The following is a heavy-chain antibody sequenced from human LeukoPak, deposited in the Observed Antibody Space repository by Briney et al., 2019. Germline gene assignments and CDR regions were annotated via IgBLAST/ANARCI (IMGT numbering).Heavy chain of an antibody. V-gene: IGHV1-24*01. Sequence: ASVKVSCKVSGHTLTDLSTHWVRQTPGGGLEWMGGLDPEDGETIYAQKFQGRVTMTEDTSTDTAYMELSSLRSEDTAVYYCATAEVGATYPFDYWGQGTLVTVSS. CDR1: GHTLTDLS. CDR2: LDPEDGET. CDR3: ATAEVGATYPFDY. D-gene: IGHD1-26*01. J-gene: IGHJ4*02.